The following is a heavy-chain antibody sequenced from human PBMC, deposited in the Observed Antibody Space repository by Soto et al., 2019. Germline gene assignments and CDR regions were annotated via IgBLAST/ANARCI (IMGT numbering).Heavy chain of an antibody. Sequence: QVQLVESGGGVVQPGRSLRLSCAASGFTFSSFAIHWVRQAPGKGLEWMAVISYDGSNKYYADSVEGRFTISRDNSKNAACLQMNSLRPEDTAVYYCARAYPQVGSNYCDYWGQGTLVTVSS. V-gene: IGHV3-30*04. CDR1: GFTFSSFA. CDR3: ARAYPQVGSNYCDY. J-gene: IGHJ4*02. D-gene: IGHD1-26*01. CDR2: ISYDGSNK.